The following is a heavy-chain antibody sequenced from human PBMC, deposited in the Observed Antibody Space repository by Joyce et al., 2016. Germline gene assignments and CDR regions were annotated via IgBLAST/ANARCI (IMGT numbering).Heavy chain of an antibody. CDR3: AKILTATYSSGWFLDY. D-gene: IGHD6-25*01. CDR1: GLTPSNYG. J-gene: IGHJ4*02. Sequence: QVQLVESGGGVVQPGRSLRLYCAASGLTPSNYGVHWFRQAPGKVLEWVAVISYDGIYKYYADSVKGRFTISRDNSKNTVFLEMNSLRAEDTAVYYCAKILTATYSSGWFLDYWGQGTLVTVSS. V-gene: IGHV3-30*18. CDR2: ISYDGIYK.